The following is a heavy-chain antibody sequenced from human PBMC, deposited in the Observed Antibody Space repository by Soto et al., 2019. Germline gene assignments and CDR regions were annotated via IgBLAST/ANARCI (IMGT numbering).Heavy chain of an antibody. CDR2: IIPILGIA. D-gene: IGHD2-15*01. CDR1: GGTFSSYT. J-gene: IGHJ6*03. CDR3: ARGRCSGGSCYQKNYYYMDV. Sequence: SVKVSCKASGGTFSSYTISWVRQAPGQGLEWMGRIIPILGIANYAQKFQGRVTITADKSTSTAYMELSSLRSEDTAVYYCARGRCSGGSCYQKNYYYMDVWGKGTTVTVSS. V-gene: IGHV1-69*02.